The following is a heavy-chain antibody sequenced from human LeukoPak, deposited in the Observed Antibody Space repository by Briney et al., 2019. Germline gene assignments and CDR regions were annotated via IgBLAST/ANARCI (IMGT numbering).Heavy chain of an antibody. J-gene: IGHJ6*04. D-gene: IGHD3-10*02. CDR2: IRYDGSNK. Sequence: GGSLRLSCAASGFTFTSYGMHWVRQAPGKGLEWVGFIRYDGSNKYYGDSVKGRFTISRDNSKNTLYLQMNSLRAEDTAMYYCAELGITMIGGVWGKGTTVTISS. V-gene: IGHV3-30*02. CDR3: AELGITMIGGV. CDR1: GFTFTSYG.